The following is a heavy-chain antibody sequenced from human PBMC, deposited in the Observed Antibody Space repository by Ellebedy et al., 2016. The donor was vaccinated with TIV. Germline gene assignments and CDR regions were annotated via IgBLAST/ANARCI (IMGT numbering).Heavy chain of an antibody. V-gene: IGHV5-51*01. CDR1: GFRVTGYW. CDR3: ARHNGTYNYDKAAFEI. D-gene: IGHD3-22*01. CDR2: IHFGDFES. Sequence: GESLKISCKASGFRVTGYWSGWVRQMPGKVLEWMGTIHFGDFESRYSPSFEGQVSISADKSISTAYLQWRSLKASDTAMYYCARHNGTYNYDKAAFEIWGQGTMVTLSS. J-gene: IGHJ3*02.